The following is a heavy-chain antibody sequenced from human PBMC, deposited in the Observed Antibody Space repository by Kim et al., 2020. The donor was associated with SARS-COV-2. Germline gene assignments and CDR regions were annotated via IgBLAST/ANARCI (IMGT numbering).Heavy chain of an antibody. V-gene: IGHV4-39*07. D-gene: IGHD6-19*01. J-gene: IGHJ3*02. CDR3: ARDRYSSGWYGGGKDDAFDI. Sequence: RVTISVDTAKNQFSLKLSSVTAADTAVYYCARDRYSSGWYGGGKDDAFDIWGQGTMVTVSS.